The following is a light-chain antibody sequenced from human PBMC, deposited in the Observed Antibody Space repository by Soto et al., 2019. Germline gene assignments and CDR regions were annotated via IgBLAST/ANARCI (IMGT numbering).Light chain of an antibody. CDR2: AAS. V-gene: IGKV1-39*01. CDR3: QQSYSTLSIT. CDR1: ESISRH. J-gene: IGKJ5*01. Sequence: DIQMTQSPSSLSASVGDRVTITCRASESISRHLNWYQQKPGKAPKLLIYAASSLQNGVPSRFSGSGSGTAFTLTISNLQPEDFATYYCQQSYSTLSITFGQGPRLEMK.